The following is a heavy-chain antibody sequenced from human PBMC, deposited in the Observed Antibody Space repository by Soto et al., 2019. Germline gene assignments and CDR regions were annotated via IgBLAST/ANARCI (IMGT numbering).Heavy chain of an antibody. V-gene: IGHV3-20*04. CDR3: ARSGYSYGTYYYGMDV. CDR1: GFTFDDYG. D-gene: IGHD5-18*01. Sequence: EVQLVESGGGVVRPGGSLRLSCAASGFTFDDYGMSWVRQAPGKGLEWVSGINWNGGSTGYADSVKGRFTISRDNAKNALYLKMNSLRAEDTALYYCARSGYSYGTYYYGMDVWGQGTTVTVSS. J-gene: IGHJ6*02. CDR2: INWNGGST.